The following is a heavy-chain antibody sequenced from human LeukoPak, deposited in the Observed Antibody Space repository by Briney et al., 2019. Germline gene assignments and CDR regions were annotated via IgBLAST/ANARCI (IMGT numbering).Heavy chain of an antibody. CDR2: INHSGST. Sequence: SETLSLTCAVYGGSFSGYYWSWIRQPPGKGLEWIGEINHSGSTNYNPSLKSRVTISVDTSKNQFSLKQSSVTAADTAVYYCASAGYSSSSFDYWGQGTLVTVSS. D-gene: IGHD6-6*01. V-gene: IGHV4-34*01. J-gene: IGHJ4*02. CDR1: GGSFSGYY. CDR3: ASAGYSSSSFDY.